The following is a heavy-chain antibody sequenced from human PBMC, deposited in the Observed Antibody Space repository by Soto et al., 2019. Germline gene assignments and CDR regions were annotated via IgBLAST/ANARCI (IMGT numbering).Heavy chain of an antibody. CDR2: ISSSSSYI. V-gene: IGHV3-21*01. D-gene: IGHD3-3*01. CDR1: GFTFSSYS. Sequence: GGSLRLSCAASGFTFSSYSMNWVRQAPGKGLEWVSSISSSSSYIYYADSVKGRFTISRDNAKNSLYLQMNSLRAEDTAVYYCARDPPPDFLIGYLPPSFDYRGQLPFVTVS. CDR3: ARDPPPDFLIGYLPPSFDY. J-gene: IGHJ4*02.